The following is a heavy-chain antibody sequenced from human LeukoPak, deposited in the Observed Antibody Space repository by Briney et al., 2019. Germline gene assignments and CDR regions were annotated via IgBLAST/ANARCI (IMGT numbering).Heavy chain of an antibody. CDR2: IYYGGST. CDR3: ARERAAAGDYYYYYMDV. V-gene: IGHV4-59*01. J-gene: IGHJ6*03. CDR1: GGSISTYY. Sequence: SETLSLTCTVFGGSISTYYWTWIRQPPGKGLEWIGYIYYGGSTNYNPSLKSRVTISADTSKNHFSLKVSAVTAADTAVYYCARERAAAGDYYYYYMDVWGKGTTVTVSS. D-gene: IGHD6-13*01.